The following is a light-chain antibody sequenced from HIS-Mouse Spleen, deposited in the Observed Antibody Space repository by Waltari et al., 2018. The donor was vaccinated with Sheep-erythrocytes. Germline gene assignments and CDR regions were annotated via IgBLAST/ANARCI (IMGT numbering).Light chain of an antibody. J-gene: IGLJ3*02. V-gene: IGLV2-23*01. CDR2: EGS. Sequence: QSALTQPASVSGSPGQSITIPCTGTSRAVGGYNLVSWYQQHPGKAPKLMIYEGSKRPSGVSNRFSGSKSGNTASLTISGLQAEDEADYYCCSYAGSSSTPWVFGGGTKLTVL. CDR1: SRAVGGYNL. CDR3: CSYAGSSSTPWV.